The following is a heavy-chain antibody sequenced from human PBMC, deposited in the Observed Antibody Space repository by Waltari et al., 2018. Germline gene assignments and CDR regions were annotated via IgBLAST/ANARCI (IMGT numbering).Heavy chain of an antibody. J-gene: IGHJ4*02. CDR2: ISGDAT. CDR3: ARGAERHDY. V-gene: IGHV3-23*01. CDR1: GFTLSNYA. Sequence: EVQLLESGGGLVQTGGTLRLACACSGFTLSNYAINWVRQAPGEGLEWVSSISGDATYYADSVKGRFTISRDKSKNTVSLQMNSLRAEDTALYYCARGAERHDYWGQGTLVTVSS. D-gene: IGHD6-25*01.